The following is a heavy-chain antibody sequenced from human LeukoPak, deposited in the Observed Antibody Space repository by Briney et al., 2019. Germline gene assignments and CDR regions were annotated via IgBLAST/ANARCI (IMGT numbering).Heavy chain of an antibody. CDR3: ARGLFTYYYDSSGYYPTIFNWFDP. CDR2: IIPIFGTA. D-gene: IGHD3-22*01. Sequence: GSSVKVSCKASGGTFSSYAISWVRQAPGQGLEWMGGIIPIFGTANYAQKFQGRVTITADESTSTAYMELSSLRSEDTAVYYCARGLFTYYYDSSGYYPTIFNWFDPWGQGTLVTVSS. V-gene: IGHV1-69*01. CDR1: GGTFSSYA. J-gene: IGHJ5*02.